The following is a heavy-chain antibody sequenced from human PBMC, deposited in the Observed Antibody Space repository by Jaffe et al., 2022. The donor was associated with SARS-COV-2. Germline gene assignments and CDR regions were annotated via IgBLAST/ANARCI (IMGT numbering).Heavy chain of an antibody. J-gene: IGHJ4*02. CDR1: GDSISGYY. V-gene: IGHV4-59*01. CDR2: IFHSGDA. CDR3: ARGGYTTMDY. D-gene: IGHD2-15*01. Sequence: QVQLQESGPGLVKPSETLSLTCTVSGDSISGYYWSWFRQPPGKGLEWIAYIFHSGDADYNPSLKSRVTISLDTSRNHVSLKVSSVTAADTAVYYCARGGYTTMDYWGQGTLVTVSS.